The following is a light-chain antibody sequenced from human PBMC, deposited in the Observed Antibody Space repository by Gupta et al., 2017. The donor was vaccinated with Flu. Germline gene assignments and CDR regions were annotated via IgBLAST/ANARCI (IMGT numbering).Light chain of an antibody. CDR3: QSYDGSNHWV. V-gene: IGLV6-57*01. Sequence: NFMLTQPHSVSESPGKKVTISCTRRSGSIASNYVQWYQQRPGRSPSTVLSDDNQRHCGVPDRFSCSIDISSNSASLTISGLKTEDEADYYCQSYDGSNHWVFGGGTKLTVL. CDR1: SGSIASNY. J-gene: IGLJ3*02. CDR2: DDN.